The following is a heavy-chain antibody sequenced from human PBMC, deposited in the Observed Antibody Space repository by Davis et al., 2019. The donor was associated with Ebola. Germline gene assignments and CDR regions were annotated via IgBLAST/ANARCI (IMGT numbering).Heavy chain of an antibody. J-gene: IGHJ4*02. CDR2: IKLNSGGT. V-gene: IGHV1-2*02. CDR3: ARDLSGDNILCPDY. Sequence: ASVKVSCKASGYNFIDTWMHWVRQAPGQGLEWMGWIKLNSGGTNYAQRFQDRVTMTRDTSISTAYMELSSLTSDDTAVYYCARDLSGDNILCPDYWGQGTLVTVSS. CDR1: GYNFIDTW. D-gene: IGHD1-26*01.